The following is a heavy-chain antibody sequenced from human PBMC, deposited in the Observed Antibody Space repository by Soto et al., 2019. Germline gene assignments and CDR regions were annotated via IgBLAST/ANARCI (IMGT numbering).Heavy chain of an antibody. Sequence: LSLTCTVSGGSISSGDYYWSWIRQPPGKGLEWIGYIYYSGSTYYNPSLKSRVTISVDTSKNQFSLKLSSVTAADTAVYYCATALYDSSGYYPRHWFDPWGQGTLVTVSS. CDR1: GGSISSGDYY. V-gene: IGHV4-30-4*01. J-gene: IGHJ5*02. CDR3: ATALYDSSGYYPRHWFDP. CDR2: IYYSGST. D-gene: IGHD3-22*01.